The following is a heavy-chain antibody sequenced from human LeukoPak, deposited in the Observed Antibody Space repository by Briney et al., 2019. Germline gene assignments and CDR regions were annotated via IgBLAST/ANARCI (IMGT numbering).Heavy chain of an antibody. D-gene: IGHD6-13*01. V-gene: IGHV4-59*01. CDR2: IYYSGST. Sequence: PSETLSLTCTVSGGSISSYYWSWIRQPPGKGLEWLGDIYYSGSTNYNPSLKSRVTISIDTSKNQLSLKLSSVTAADTAVYYCASQQLVVKYFHHWGQGTLVTVSS. CDR1: GGSISSYY. CDR3: ASQQLVVKYFHH. J-gene: IGHJ1*01.